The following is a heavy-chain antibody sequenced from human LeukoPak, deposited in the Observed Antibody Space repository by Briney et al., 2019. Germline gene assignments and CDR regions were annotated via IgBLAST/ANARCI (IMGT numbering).Heavy chain of an antibody. CDR1: GGSISSYY. CDR2: IYYSGST. CDR3: ARAAWSRIGYYYYMDV. V-gene: IGHV4-59*01. D-gene: IGHD3-3*01. J-gene: IGHJ6*03. Sequence: SETLSLTRTVSGGSISSYYWSWIRQPPGKGLEWIGYIYYSGSTNYNPSLKSRVTISVDTSKNQFSLKLSSVTAADAAVYYCARAAWSRIGYYYYMDVWGKGTTVTVSS.